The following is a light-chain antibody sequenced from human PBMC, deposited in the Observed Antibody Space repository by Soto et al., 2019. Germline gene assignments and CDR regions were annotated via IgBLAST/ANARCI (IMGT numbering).Light chain of an antibody. V-gene: IGKV1-5*01. CDR3: QQYTNFPLT. J-gene: IGKJ4*01. Sequence: DIQMTQSPSTLSAPVGDRVTITCRTSQSISNWLSWYQQKPGKAPKLLIHEASRLESGVPSRFSGSESGTEFTLTISGLHAEDFATYYCQQYTNFPLTFGGGTKVEIK. CDR2: EAS. CDR1: QSISNW.